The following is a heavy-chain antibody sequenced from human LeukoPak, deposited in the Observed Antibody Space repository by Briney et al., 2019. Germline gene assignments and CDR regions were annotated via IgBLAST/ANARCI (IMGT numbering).Heavy chain of an antibody. CDR3: AKDLYGDYDFDC. D-gene: IGHD4-17*01. J-gene: IGHJ4*02. Sequence: PGASLRLSRAASGFTFNNYAMNWVRQAPGKGLEWVSVITSSGSTYYADSVKGRFTISRDNSKNTLYLQMNSLRAEDTAIYYCAKDLYGDYDFDCWGRGTLVTVSS. CDR2: ITSSGST. V-gene: IGHV3-23*01. CDR1: GFTFNNYA.